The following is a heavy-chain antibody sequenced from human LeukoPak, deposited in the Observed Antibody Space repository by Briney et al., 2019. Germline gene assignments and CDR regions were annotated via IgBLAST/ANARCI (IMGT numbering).Heavy chain of an antibody. CDR1: GFTVSSNY. D-gene: IGHD3-22*01. Sequence: GGSLRLSCAASGFTVSSNYMSWVRQAPGKGLEWVSVLYSGGGTYYADSVKGRFTVSRDNSKNTLYLQMNSLRAEDTAVYYCARTDYYYDSSGNYRGYFFDYWGQGTLVTVSS. J-gene: IGHJ4*02. V-gene: IGHV3-66*01. CDR3: ARTDYYYDSSGNYRGYFFDY. CDR2: LYSGGGT.